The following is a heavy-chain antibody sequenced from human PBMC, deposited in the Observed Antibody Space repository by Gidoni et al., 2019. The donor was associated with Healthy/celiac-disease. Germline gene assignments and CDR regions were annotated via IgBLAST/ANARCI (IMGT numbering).Heavy chain of an antibody. J-gene: IGHJ5*02. Sequence: QVQLVESGGGLVKPGGSLRLSCAASGFPFSDYSMSWIRQSPGKGLEWVSYISSSGSTIYYADSVKGRFTISRDNAKNSLYLQMNSLRAEDTAVYYCARDSRYNWNDGLMEMDWFDPWGQGTLVTVSS. D-gene: IGHD1-1*01. CDR3: ARDSRYNWNDGLMEMDWFDP. CDR1: GFPFSDYS. CDR2: ISSSGSTI. V-gene: IGHV3-11*01.